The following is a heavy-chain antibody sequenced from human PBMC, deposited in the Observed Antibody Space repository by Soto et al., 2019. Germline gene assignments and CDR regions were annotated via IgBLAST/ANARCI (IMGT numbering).Heavy chain of an antibody. CDR2: ISWNSGSI. CDR1: GFTFDDYA. V-gene: IGHV3-9*01. D-gene: IGHD3-16*02. CDR3: AKDVGGLRLGELSLPDY. Sequence: EVQLAESGGGLVQPGRSLRLSCAASGFTFDDYAMHWVRQAPGKGLEWVSGISWNSGSIGYADSVKGRFTISRDNAKNSLYLQMNSLRAEDTALYYCAKDVGGLRLGELSLPDYWGQGTLVTVSS. J-gene: IGHJ4*02.